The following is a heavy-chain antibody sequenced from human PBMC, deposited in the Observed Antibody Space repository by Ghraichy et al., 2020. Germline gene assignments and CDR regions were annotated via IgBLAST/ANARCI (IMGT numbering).Heavy chain of an antibody. D-gene: IGHD3-10*01. Sequence: ASVKVSCKASGYTFTGYYMHWVRQAPGQGLEWMGWINPNSGGTNYAQKFQGWVTMTRDTSISTAYMELSRLRSDDTAVYYCARGVMVRGVDMDVWGQGTTVTVSS. CDR3: ARGVMVRGVDMDV. V-gene: IGHV1-2*04. CDR1: GYTFTGYY. J-gene: IGHJ6*02. CDR2: INPNSGGT.